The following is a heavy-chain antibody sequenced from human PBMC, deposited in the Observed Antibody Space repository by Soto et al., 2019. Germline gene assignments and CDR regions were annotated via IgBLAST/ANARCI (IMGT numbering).Heavy chain of an antibody. V-gene: IGHV5-51*01. CDR1: GYSFTSYW. J-gene: IGHJ6*02. CDR3: ARTAATGKYYYGVDV. D-gene: IGHD6-13*01. CDR2: IYPGDSDT. Sequence: EVQLVQSGAEVKKPGASLKISCKGSGYSFTSYWIGWVRQMPGKGLEWMGIIYPGDSDTRYSPSFQGQVTISADKSISTAYLQWSSLKASDTAMYYCARTAATGKYYYGVDVWGQGTTVTVSS.